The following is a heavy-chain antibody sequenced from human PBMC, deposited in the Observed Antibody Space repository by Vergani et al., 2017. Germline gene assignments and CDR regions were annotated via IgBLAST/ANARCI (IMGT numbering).Heavy chain of an antibody. CDR3: AKGPYSSTRSSYYMDV. Sequence: VQLVESGGGLVKPGGSLRLSCAASGFTFSDYYMSWIRQAPGKGLEWVSYISSSGSTIYYADSVKGRFTISRDNSKNTLYLQMNSLRAEDTAVYYCAKGPYSSTRSSYYMDVWGKGTTVTVSS. D-gene: IGHD6-13*01. V-gene: IGHV3-11*01. CDR1: GFTFSDYY. J-gene: IGHJ6*03. CDR2: ISSSGSTI.